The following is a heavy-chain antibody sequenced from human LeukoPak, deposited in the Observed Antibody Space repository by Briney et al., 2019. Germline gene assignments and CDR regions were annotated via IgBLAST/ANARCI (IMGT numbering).Heavy chain of an antibody. D-gene: IGHD1-26*01. J-gene: IGHJ4*02. CDR3: ARGSIVGARGLGDY. CDR2: ISYDGSNK. Sequence: GGSLRLSCAAYGFTFSHYGVHWVRQAPGKGLEWVAVISYDGSNKYYADSVKGRFTLSRDNSKNTVFLQMNSLRAEDTAVYYCARGSIVGARGLGDYWGQGTLVTVSS. V-gene: IGHV3-30*03. CDR1: GFTFSHYG.